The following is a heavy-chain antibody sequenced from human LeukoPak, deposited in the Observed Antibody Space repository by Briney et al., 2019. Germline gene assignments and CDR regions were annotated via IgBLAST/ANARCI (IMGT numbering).Heavy chain of an antibody. Sequence: SVKVSCKASGGTFSSYAISWVRQAPGQGLEWMGRIIPILGIANYAQKFQGRVTITADKSTSTAYMELRSLRSDDTAVYYCARVYSYGYRYFDYWGQGTLVTVSS. CDR1: GGTFSSYA. J-gene: IGHJ4*02. CDR3: ARVYSYGYRYFDY. V-gene: IGHV1-69*04. D-gene: IGHD5-18*01. CDR2: IIPILGIA.